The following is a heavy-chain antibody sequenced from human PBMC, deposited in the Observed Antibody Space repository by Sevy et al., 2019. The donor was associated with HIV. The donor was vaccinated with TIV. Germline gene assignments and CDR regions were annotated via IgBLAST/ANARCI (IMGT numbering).Heavy chain of an antibody. CDR1: GFTFSTYA. CDR2: ISDSGGST. V-gene: IGHV3-23*01. J-gene: IGHJ6*02. CDR3: ARRPDFRRVSPTGVMDV. Sequence: GESLKISCAASGFTFSTYAMSWVRQTPGKGLQWVSVISDSGGSTYYADSVKGRLTISRDNSKNTMYLQMNSLRAEDTAVYYCARRPDFRRVSPTGVMDVWGQGSAVTVSS. D-gene: IGHD3-3*01.